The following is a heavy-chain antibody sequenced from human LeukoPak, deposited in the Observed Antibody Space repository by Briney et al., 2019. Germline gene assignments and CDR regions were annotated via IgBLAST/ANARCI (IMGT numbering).Heavy chain of an antibody. J-gene: IGHJ4*02. CDR3: ASPGYSSSWYHPLIDY. CDR2: ISYDGSNK. V-gene: IGHV3-30*04. Sequence: PGGSLRLSCAASGFTFSSYAMRWVRQAPGKGLEWVAVISYDGSNKYYADSVKGRFTISRDNSKNTLYLQMNSLRAEDTAAYYCASPGYSSSWYHPLIDYWGQGTLVTVSS. D-gene: IGHD6-13*01. CDR1: GFTFSSYA.